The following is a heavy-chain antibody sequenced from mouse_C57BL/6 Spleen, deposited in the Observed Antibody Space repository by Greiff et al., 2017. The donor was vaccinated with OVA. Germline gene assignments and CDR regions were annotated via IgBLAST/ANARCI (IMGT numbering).Heavy chain of an antibody. Sequence: VKLVESGPGLVQPSQSLSITCTVSGFSLSSYGVHWVRQSPGKGLEWLGVIWSGGSTDYNAAFISRLSISKDNSKSQVFFKMNSLQADDTAIYYCARSLYDYDERDYFDYWGQGTTLTVSS. CDR1: GFSLSSYG. V-gene: IGHV2-2*01. D-gene: IGHD2-4*01. CDR3: ARSLYDYDERDYFDY. CDR2: IWSGGST. J-gene: IGHJ2*01.